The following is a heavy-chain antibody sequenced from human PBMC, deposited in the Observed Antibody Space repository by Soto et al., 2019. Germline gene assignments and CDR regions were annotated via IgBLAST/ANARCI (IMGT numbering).Heavy chain of an antibody. CDR2: ISGGGST. Sequence: LRLSCAASGFTFSSYAMSWVRQAPGKGLEWVSAISGGGSTYYADSVKGRFTISRDNSKNTLYLQMNSLRAEDTAVYYCAKDRPNYYDSSGYYSTPEAFDIWGQGTMVTVSS. J-gene: IGHJ3*02. D-gene: IGHD3-22*01. CDR1: GFTFSSYA. CDR3: AKDRPNYYDSSGYYSTPEAFDI. V-gene: IGHV3-23*01.